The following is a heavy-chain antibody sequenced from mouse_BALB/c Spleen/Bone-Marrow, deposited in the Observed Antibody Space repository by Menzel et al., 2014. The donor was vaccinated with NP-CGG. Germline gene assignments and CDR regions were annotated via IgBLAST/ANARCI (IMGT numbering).Heavy chain of an antibody. J-gene: IGHJ1*01. Sequence: LMESGPELVKPGASVKMSCKASGYTFTSYLMHWVKQKPGQGLEWIGYINPYNDGTKYNEKFKGKATLTSDKSSSTAYMELSSLTSEDSAVYYCARGGNYWYFDVWGAGTTVTVSS. CDR3: ARGGNYWYFDV. CDR1: GYTFTSYL. D-gene: IGHD2-1*01. V-gene: IGHV1-14*01. CDR2: INPYNDGT.